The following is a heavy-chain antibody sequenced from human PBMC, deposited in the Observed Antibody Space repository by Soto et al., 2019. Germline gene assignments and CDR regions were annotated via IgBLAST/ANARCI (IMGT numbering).Heavy chain of an antibody. D-gene: IGHD4-17*01. CDR2: ISYDGSNK. CDR1: GFTFSSYA. Sequence: ESVGGVVQPGRSLRLSCAASGFTFSSYAMHWVRQAPGKGLEWVAVISYDGSNKYYADSVKGRFTISRDNSKNTLYLQMNSLRAEDTAVYYCARTTVTTIFDYWGQGTLVTVSS. CDR3: ARTTVTTIFDY. J-gene: IGHJ4*02. V-gene: IGHV3-30-3*01.